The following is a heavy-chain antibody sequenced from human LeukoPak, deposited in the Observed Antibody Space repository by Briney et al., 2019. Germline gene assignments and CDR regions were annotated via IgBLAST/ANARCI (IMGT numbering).Heavy chain of an antibody. CDR1: GFTFSNAW. CDR3: TTEVLYDSSGYRSVDY. Sequence: PGGSLSLSCAASGFTFSNAWMSWVRQAPGKGLEWVGRIKSKTDGGTTDYAAPVKGRFTISRDDSKNTLYLQMNSLKTEDTAVYYCTTEVLYDSSGYRSVDYWGQGTLVTVSS. D-gene: IGHD3-22*01. V-gene: IGHV3-15*01. J-gene: IGHJ4*02. CDR2: IKSKTDGGTT.